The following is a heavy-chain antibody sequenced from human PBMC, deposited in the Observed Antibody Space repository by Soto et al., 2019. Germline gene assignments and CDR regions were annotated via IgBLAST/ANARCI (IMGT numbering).Heavy chain of an antibody. D-gene: IGHD6-13*01. J-gene: IGHJ3*02. Sequence: QLQLQESGPGLVKPSETLSLTCTVSSGSIISSIYYWGWIRQPPGKGLEWIGSIYYSGSTYYNPSLKSGVSISVDTFKNQFSLKLSSVTAADTAVYYCARHTYSSDAFDISGHGTMVTVSS. CDR2: IYYSGST. CDR1: SGSIISSIYY. CDR3: ARHTYSSDAFDI. V-gene: IGHV4-39*01.